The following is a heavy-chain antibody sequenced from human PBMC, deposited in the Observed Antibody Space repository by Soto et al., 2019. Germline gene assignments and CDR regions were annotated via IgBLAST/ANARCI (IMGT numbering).Heavy chain of an antibody. CDR1: ENTFSTYL. CDR2: HNGYNGQT. V-gene: IGHV1-3*01. D-gene: IGHD1-1*01. CDR3: AGPHDRAGLGT. J-gene: IGHJ5*02. Sequence: ASVKVSCKASENTFSTYLVHWVRQVHGQGLEWMGWHNGYNGQTEYSQKFQGRLTITRDTSAKTAYLELRSLTSEDTAVYYCAGPHDRAGLGTWGQGTLVTVSS.